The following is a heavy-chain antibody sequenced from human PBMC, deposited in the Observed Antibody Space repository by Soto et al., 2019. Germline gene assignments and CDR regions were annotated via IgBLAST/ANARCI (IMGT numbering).Heavy chain of an antibody. CDR1: GYIFTGYY. D-gene: IGHD5-12*01. Sequence: ASVKVSCKASGYIFTGYYIHWVRQAPGQGLEWMGWVNPNTRGTHSAQRFQGRVTMTRDTSISTAYMELSSLRSDDSAVYYCARDRYSGYNSQFDYWGQGTLVTVSS. CDR3: ARDRYSGYNSQFDY. CDR2: VNPNTRGT. V-gene: IGHV1-2*02. J-gene: IGHJ4*02.